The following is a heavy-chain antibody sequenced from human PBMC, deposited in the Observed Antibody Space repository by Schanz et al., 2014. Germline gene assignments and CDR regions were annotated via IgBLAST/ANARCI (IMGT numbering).Heavy chain of an antibody. CDR2: IYSGDNT. CDR1: GGSFSGYW. Sequence: VQLQQWGPGLLQPSETLSLTCAFSGGSFSGYWWTWVRQSPGKGLEWVSVIYSGDNTYYADSVKGRFTISRDNSKNTVYHQMNSLRAEDTAVYFCASLIGTTSAHFYGMDVWGQGTTVTVSS. V-gene: IGHV3-53*01. J-gene: IGHJ6*02. D-gene: IGHD1-7*01. CDR3: ASLIGTTSAHFYGMDV.